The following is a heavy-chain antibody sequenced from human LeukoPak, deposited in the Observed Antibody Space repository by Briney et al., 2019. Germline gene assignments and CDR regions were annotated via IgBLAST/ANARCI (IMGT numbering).Heavy chain of an antibody. CDR3: ARDYGPMGY. CDR2: ISSSSSYI. V-gene: IGHV3-21*01. D-gene: IGHD4-17*01. J-gene: IGHJ4*02. CDR1: GFSFSSYS. Sequence: GGALRLSCAASGFSFSSYSMNWVRQAPGKGLEWVGSISSSSSYIYYADSVKGRFTISRARATNSLYLQMNSLRAEDTAVYDCARDYGPMGYWGQGTLVTVSS.